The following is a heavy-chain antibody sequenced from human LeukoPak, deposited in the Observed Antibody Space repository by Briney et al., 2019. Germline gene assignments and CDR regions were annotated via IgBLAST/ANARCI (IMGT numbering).Heavy chain of an antibody. Sequence: SETLSLTCTVSGGSISSSSYYWGWIRQPPGKGLEWIGSIYYSGSTYYNPSLKSRVTISVDTSKNQFSLKLSSVTAADTAVYYCARRRIAAPYYFDYWGQGTLDTVSS. J-gene: IGHJ4*02. D-gene: IGHD6-6*01. CDR2: IYYSGST. V-gene: IGHV4-39*01. CDR3: ARRRIAAPYYFDY. CDR1: GGSISSSSYY.